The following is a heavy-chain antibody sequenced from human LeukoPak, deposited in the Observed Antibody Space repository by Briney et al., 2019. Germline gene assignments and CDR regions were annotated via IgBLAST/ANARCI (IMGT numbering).Heavy chain of an antibody. V-gene: IGHV3-33*01. J-gene: IGHJ4*02. CDR2: IWYDGSNK. CDR3: ARDVNYYGSGSPDC. D-gene: IGHD3-10*01. Sequence: PGGSLRLSCAASGFTFSSYGMHWVRQAPGKGLEWVAVIWYDGSNKYYADSVKGRFTISRDNSKNTLYLQMNSLRAEDTAVYYCARDVNYYGSGSPDCWGQGTLVTVSS. CDR1: GFTFSSYG.